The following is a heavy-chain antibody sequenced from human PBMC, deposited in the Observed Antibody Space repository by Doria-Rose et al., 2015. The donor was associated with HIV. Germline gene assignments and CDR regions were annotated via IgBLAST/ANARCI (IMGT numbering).Heavy chain of an antibody. J-gene: IGHJ3*02. CDR1: GGSISSYY. CDR3: ARNEYSSSRYAFDI. D-gene: IGHD6-6*01. Sequence: VQLQESGPGLVKPSETLSLTCTVSGGSISSYYWSWIRQPPGKGLEWIGYIYYSGSTNYNPSLKSRVTISVDTSKNQFSLKLSSVTAADTAVYYCARNEYSSSRYAFDIWGQGTMVTVSS. V-gene: IGHV4-59*01. CDR2: IYYSGST.